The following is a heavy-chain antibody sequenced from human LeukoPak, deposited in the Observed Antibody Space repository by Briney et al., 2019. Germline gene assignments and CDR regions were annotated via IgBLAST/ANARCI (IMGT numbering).Heavy chain of an antibody. Sequence: PGGSLRLSCAASGFTFSSYSMNWVRQAPGKGLEWVSSISSSSSYIYYADSVKGRFTISRDNAKNSLYLQMNSLRAEDTAVYYCARVGGKTAAYYYYGMDVWGQGTTVTVSS. J-gene: IGHJ6*02. CDR3: ARVGGKTAAYYYYGMDV. D-gene: IGHD3-16*01. CDR2: ISSSSSYI. V-gene: IGHV3-21*01. CDR1: GFTFSSYS.